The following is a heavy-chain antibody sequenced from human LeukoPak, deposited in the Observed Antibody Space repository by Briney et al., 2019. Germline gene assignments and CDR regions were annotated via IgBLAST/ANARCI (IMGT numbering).Heavy chain of an antibody. J-gene: IGHJ6*03. D-gene: IGHD5-24*01. Sequence: SETLSLTCTVSGGSISSYYWSWIRQPPGKGLEWIGYIYASGSTNYNPSLKSRVTISVDTSKNQFSLKLSSVTAADTAVYYCARAVEMATSKDYYYYMDVWGKGTTVTVSS. CDR3: ARAVEMATSKDYYYYMDV. CDR2: IYASGST. V-gene: IGHV4-4*09. CDR1: GGSISSYY.